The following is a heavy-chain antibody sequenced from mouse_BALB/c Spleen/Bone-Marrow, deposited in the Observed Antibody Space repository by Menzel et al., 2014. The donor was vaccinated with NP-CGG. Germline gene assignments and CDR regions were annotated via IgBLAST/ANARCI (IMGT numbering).Heavy chain of an antibody. D-gene: IGHD2-2*01. CDR1: GYTFTSYV. V-gene: IGHV1-14*01. CDR3: ARSLYGYDWYFDV. CDR2: INPYNDGT. Sequence: VQLKESGPELVKPGASVKMSCKASGYTFTSYVMHWVKQKPGQGLEWIGNINPYNDGTKYNEKFKGKATLTSDKSSSTAYMKLSSLTSEDSAVYYCARSLYGYDWYFDVWGAGTTVTVSS. J-gene: IGHJ1*01.